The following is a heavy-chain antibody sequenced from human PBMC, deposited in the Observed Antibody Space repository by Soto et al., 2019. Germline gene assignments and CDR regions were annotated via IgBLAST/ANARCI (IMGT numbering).Heavy chain of an antibody. CDR2: ISHDGSNK. J-gene: IGHJ6*02. D-gene: IGHD6-19*01. CDR1: GFTFSSYG. V-gene: IGHV3-30*18. CDR3: AKHLRAVAGYLPGMDV. Sequence: QVQLVESGGGVVQPGRSLRLSCAASGFTFSSYGMHWVRQAPGKGLEWVAVISHDGSNKYFADSVKGRFTISRDNSQNTLYLQMNSLRAEDTAVYYCAKHLRAVAGYLPGMDVWGQGTTVTVSS.